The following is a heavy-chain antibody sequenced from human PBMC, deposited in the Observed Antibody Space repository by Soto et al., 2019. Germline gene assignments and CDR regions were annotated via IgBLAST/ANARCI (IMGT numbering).Heavy chain of an antibody. CDR1: GFTFSSYA. CDR2: ISGSGGST. J-gene: IGHJ4*02. Sequence: PGGSLRLSCAASGFTFSSYAMTWVRLAPGKGLEWVSAISGSGGSTYYADSVKGRFTISRDNSKNTLYLQMNSLRAEDTAVYYYAKSMVVVITYGSFDYWGQGTLVTVSS. CDR3: AKSMVVVITYGSFDY. V-gene: IGHV3-23*01. D-gene: IGHD3-22*01.